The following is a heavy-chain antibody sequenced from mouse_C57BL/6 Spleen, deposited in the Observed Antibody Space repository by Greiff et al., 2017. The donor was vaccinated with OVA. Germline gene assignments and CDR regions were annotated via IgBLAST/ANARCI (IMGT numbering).Heavy chain of an antibody. D-gene: IGHD2-2*01. Sequence: QVQLKQPGTELVKPGASVKLSCKASGYTFTSYWMHWVKQRPGQGLEWIGNINPSNGGTNYNEKFKSKATLTVDKSSSTAYMQLSSLTSEDSAVYYCAREKGYYDAMDYWGQGTSVTVSS. CDR1: GYTFTSYW. CDR3: AREKGYYDAMDY. J-gene: IGHJ4*01. V-gene: IGHV1-53*01. CDR2: INPSNGGT.